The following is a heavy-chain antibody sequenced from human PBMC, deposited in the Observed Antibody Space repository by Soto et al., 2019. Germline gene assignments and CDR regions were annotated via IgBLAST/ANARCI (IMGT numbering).Heavy chain of an antibody. J-gene: IGHJ6*02. Sequence: PGGSLRLSCAASGFTFSSYGMHWVRQAPGKGLEWVAVIWYDGSNKYYADSVKGRFTISRDNSKNTLYLQMNSLRAEDTAVYYCARDPPPSEYSSSFDYYYYGMDVWGQGTTVTVSS. V-gene: IGHV3-33*01. CDR2: IWYDGSNK. D-gene: IGHD6-6*01. CDR1: GFTFSSYG. CDR3: ARDPPPSEYSSSFDYYYYGMDV.